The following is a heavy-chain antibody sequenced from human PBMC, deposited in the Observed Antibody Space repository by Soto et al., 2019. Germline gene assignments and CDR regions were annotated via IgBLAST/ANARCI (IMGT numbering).Heavy chain of an antibody. V-gene: IGHV3-30-3*01. CDR1: GFTFSSYA. D-gene: IGHD3-3*01. J-gene: IGHJ3*02. CDR2: ISYDGSNK. CDR3: AREPYDFWSGYGGDKRHDAFDI. Sequence: QVQLVESGGGVVQPGRSLRLSCAASGFTFSSYAMHWVRQAPGKGLEWVAVISYDGSNKYYADSVKGRFTISRDNSKNTLYLQMNSLRAEDTAVYYCAREPYDFWSGYGGDKRHDAFDIWGQGTMVTVSS.